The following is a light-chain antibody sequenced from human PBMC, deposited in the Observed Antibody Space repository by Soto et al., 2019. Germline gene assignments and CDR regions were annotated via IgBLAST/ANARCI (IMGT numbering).Light chain of an antibody. V-gene: IGKV3-20*01. CDR3: QEYGRSPYT. J-gene: IGKJ2*01. CDR2: GTS. Sequence: EIVLTQSPGTLSLSPGERATLSCRASENVATSYLGWYQQKPGQAPRLLISGTSTRATGIPDRFSGAGSGTDLILTISRLETEDSSIYCCQEYGRSPYTFGLWTQLEIK. CDR1: ENVATSY.